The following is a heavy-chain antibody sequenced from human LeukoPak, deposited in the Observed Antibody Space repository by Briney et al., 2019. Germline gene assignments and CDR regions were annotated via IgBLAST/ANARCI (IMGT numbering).Heavy chain of an antibody. CDR3: ARQPIRAGYGGNGYLDY. J-gene: IGHJ4*02. D-gene: IGHD4-23*01. V-gene: IGHV1-69*13. CDR2: IIPIFGTA. CDR1: GGTFSSYA. Sequence: EASVKVSCKASGGTFSSYAISWVRQAPGQGLEWMGGIIPIFGTANYAQKFQGRVTITADESTSTAYMELSSLRSEDTAVYYCARQPIRAGYGGNGYLDYWGQGTLVTVSS.